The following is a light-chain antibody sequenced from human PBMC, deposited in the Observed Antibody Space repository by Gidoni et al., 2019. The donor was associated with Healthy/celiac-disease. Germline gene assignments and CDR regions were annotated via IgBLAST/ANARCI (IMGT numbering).Light chain of an antibody. CDR3: QQYGSSPYT. CDR1: QRVSSSY. V-gene: IGKV3-20*01. Sequence: EIGLTQSPGTLPLSPGERATLSCRASQRVSSSYLAWYQQKPGQAPRLLSYGASSRATGIPDRFSGSGSGTDFTLTISRLDPEDFAVYYCQQYGSSPYTFGQGTKLEIK. J-gene: IGKJ2*01. CDR2: GAS.